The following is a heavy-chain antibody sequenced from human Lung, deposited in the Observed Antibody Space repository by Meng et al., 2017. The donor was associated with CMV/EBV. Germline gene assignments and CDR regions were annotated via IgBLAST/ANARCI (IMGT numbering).Heavy chain of an antibody. Sequence: GGSLRLXCVASGFTFSSYGVSWVRQAPGKGLEWVSYISGSGSTIYYADSVKGRFTISRDNAKNSLHLQMNSLRAEDTAVYYCARDPLYDLGNFYYYGMDVWGKGTTVTVSS. CDR1: GFTFSSYG. J-gene: IGHJ6*04. CDR3: ARDPLYDLGNFYYYGMDV. D-gene: IGHD3-3*01. CDR2: ISGSGSTI. V-gene: IGHV3-48*03.